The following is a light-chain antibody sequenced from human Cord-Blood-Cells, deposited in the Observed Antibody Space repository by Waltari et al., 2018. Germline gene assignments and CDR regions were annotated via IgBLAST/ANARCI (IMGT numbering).Light chain of an antibody. CDR3: QQYNSYPYT. CDR1: QSISSW. Sequence: DIQMTQSPSTLSASVGARVTITCRASQSISSWLAWYQQKPGKAPKLLIYDASSLESGVPSRFSGSGSGTVFTRTISSLQPDDFATYYCQQYNSYPYTFGQGTKLEIK. J-gene: IGKJ2*01. V-gene: IGKV1-5*01. CDR2: DAS.